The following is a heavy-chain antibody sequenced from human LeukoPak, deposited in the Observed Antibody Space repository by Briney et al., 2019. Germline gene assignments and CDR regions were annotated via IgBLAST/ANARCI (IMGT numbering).Heavy chain of an antibody. J-gene: IGHJ4*02. V-gene: IGHV4-30-2*01. CDR2: IYRSGST. CDR1: GGSTSSGDYY. D-gene: IGHD4-23*01. CDR3: ARGVRTTVVTPPFDY. Sequence: SQTLSLTCTVSGGSTSSGDYYWSWIRQPPGKGLEWIGYIYRSGSTYYNPSLKSRVTISVDRSNNQFSLRLSSVTAADTAVYYCARGVRTTVVTPPFDYWGQGTLVTVSS.